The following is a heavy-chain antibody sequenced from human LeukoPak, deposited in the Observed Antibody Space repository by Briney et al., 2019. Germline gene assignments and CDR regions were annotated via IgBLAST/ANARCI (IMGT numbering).Heavy chain of an antibody. V-gene: IGHV1-69*13. J-gene: IGHJ4*02. Sequence: SVKVSCKASGGTFSSYAISWVRQAPGQGLEWMGGIIPIFGTANYAQKFQGRVTITADESTSTAYMELSSLRSEDTAVYYCARDGPGYCSGGSCYSGLDYWGQGTLVTVSS. CDR1: GGTFSSYA. CDR3: ARDGPGYCSGGSCYSGLDY. CDR2: IIPIFGTA. D-gene: IGHD2-15*01.